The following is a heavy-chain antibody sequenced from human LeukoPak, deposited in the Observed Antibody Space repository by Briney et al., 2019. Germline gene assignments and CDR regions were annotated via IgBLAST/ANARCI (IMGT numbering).Heavy chain of an antibody. Sequence: SGGSLRLSCAASGFTFSSYSMNWVRQAPGKGLEWVSYISSSSSTIYYADSVKGRFTISRDNAKNSPYLQMNSLRAEDTAVYYCARDGQTIFGVVPMGYWGQGTLVTVSS. CDR3: ARDGQTIFGVVPMGY. CDR2: ISSSSSTI. CDR1: GFTFSSYS. D-gene: IGHD3-3*01. J-gene: IGHJ4*02. V-gene: IGHV3-48*01.